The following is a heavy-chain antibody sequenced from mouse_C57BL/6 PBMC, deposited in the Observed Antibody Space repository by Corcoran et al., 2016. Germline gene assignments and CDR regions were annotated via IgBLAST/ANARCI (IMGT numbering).Heavy chain of an antibody. CDR3: ALSTVVAPYYYAMDY. D-gene: IGHD1-1*01. Sequence: QVQLQQPGTELVKPGASVKLSCKASGYTFTSYWMHWVKQRPGQGLEWIGNINPSNGGTNYNEKFKSKATLTVDKSSSTAYMQLSSLTSEDSAVYYCALSTVVAPYYYAMDYWGQGTSVTVSS. V-gene: IGHV1-53*01. CDR1: GYTFTSYW. J-gene: IGHJ4*01. CDR2: INPSNGGT.